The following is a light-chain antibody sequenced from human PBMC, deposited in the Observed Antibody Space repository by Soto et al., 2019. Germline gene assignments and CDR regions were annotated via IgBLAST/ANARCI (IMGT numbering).Light chain of an antibody. CDR1: QIVASN. J-gene: IGKJ5*01. V-gene: IGKV3D-15*01. Sequence: EIVMTQSPATPSVSPGERATLSCRASQIVASNLAWYQQKPGQAPRLLIYAASTRATGTPARFSGSGSETEFTLTISSLQSEDFAIYYCQQYNNWPITFGQGTRLEIK. CDR3: QQYNNWPIT. CDR2: AAS.